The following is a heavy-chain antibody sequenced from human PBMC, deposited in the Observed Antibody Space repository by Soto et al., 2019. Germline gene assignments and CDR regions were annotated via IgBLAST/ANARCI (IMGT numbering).Heavy chain of an antibody. CDR1: GFTFSSYA. Sequence: PGGSLRLSCAASGFTFSSYAMSWVRQAPGKGLEWVSAISGSGGSTYYADSVKGRFTISRDNSKSTLYLQMNSLRAEDTAVYYCAKGTAAEYYYYYMDVWGKGTTVTVSS. CDR2: ISGSGGST. D-gene: IGHD6-13*01. V-gene: IGHV3-23*01. J-gene: IGHJ6*03. CDR3: AKGTAAEYYYYYMDV.